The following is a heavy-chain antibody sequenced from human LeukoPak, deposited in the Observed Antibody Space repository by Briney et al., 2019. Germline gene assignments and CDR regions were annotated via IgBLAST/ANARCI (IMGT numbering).Heavy chain of an antibody. V-gene: IGHV3-48*04. CDR1: GFTFSSYS. CDR2: ISSSSSTI. Sequence: GGPLRLSCAAPGFTFSSYSMNWVRQAPGKGLEWVSYISSSSSTIYYADSVKGRFTISRDNAKNSLYLQMNSLRAEDTAVYYCARVNPLELSAFDIRGQGTMVTVSS. D-gene: IGHD1-7*01. J-gene: IGHJ3*02. CDR3: ARVNPLELSAFDI.